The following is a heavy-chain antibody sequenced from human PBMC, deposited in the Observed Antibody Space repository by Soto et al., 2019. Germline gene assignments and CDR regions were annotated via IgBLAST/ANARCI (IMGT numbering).Heavy chain of an antibody. Sequence: PSETLSLTCNMSGDSYSISTCSWSWIRQPPGKALQWIGFIYQSGVTSYNPSLASRVSISLDRSNNQCSLKLKSVTAADTAVYFCAGMPYPSGLRFAPWGLVTLVTVS. CDR2: IYQSGVT. CDR3: AGMPYPSGLRFAP. J-gene: IGHJ5*02. D-gene: IGHD2-15*01. V-gene: IGHV4-30-2*01. CDR1: GDSYSISTCS.